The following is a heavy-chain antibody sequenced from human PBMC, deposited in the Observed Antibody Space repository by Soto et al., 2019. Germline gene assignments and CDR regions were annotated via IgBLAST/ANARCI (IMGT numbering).Heavy chain of an antibody. J-gene: IGHJ6*02. D-gene: IGHD1-26*01. CDR3: AISASTTPGGYSYYGMDV. Sequence: ASVKVSCKAPGYTFTGYYMHWVRQAPGQGLEWMGWINPNSGGTNYAQKFQGWVTMTRDTSISTAYMELSRLRSDDTAVYYFAISASTTPGGYSYYGMDVWGQGTRSPSP. CDR2: INPNSGGT. CDR1: GYTFTGYY. V-gene: IGHV1-2*04.